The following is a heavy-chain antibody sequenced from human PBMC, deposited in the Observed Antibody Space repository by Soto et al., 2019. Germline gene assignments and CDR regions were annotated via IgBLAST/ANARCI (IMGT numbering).Heavy chain of an antibody. Sequence: GGSLRLSCAASGFIFSRYWMSWVRQTPGKGMEWVANIKEDGSEKYYVDSVKGRFTISRDSAKNSLYLQINSLSAEDTAVYYCARDSSGYPFDYWGQGTLVTVSS. CDR2: IKEDGSEK. CDR1: GFIFSRYW. D-gene: IGHD5-12*01. V-gene: IGHV3-7*03. J-gene: IGHJ4*02. CDR3: ARDSSGYPFDY.